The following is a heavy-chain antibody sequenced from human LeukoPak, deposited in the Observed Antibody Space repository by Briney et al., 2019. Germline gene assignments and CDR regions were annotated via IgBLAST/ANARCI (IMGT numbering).Heavy chain of an antibody. CDR3: ARDQRVTGRPDIDY. J-gene: IGHJ4*02. Sequence: GGSLRLSCAASGFTFRNHWMHWVRQTPGKGLVWVSRISSDGSSTTYADSVKGRFTISRDNAKNTLYLQMNNPRAEDTAMYYCARDQRVTGRPDIDYWGQGTLVIVSS. D-gene: IGHD6-6*01. V-gene: IGHV3-74*03. CDR1: GFTFRNHW. CDR2: ISSDGSST.